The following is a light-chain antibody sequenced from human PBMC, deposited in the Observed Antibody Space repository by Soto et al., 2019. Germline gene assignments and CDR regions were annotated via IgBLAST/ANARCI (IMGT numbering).Light chain of an antibody. CDR1: QSISNY. CDR2: AAS. V-gene: IGKV1-39*01. Sequence: QMSQSTSSLSASVGVRVTITSQPSQSISNYLHWYQQKPGKAPQLLIYAASALQSGVPSRFRGSGSGTDFTLTINSLQPEDFATYYCQQSYSSPITFGQGTLLEI. J-gene: IGKJ5*01. CDR3: QQSYSSPIT.